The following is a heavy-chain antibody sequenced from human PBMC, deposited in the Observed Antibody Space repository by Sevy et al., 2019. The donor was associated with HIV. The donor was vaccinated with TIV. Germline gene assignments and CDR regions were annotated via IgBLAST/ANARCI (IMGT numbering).Heavy chain of an antibody. V-gene: IGHV1-2*02. CDR3: ARAISYSHDAFDI. Sequence: ASVKVSCKASGYTFTGYYMHWVRQAPGQGLEWMGWINPNSGGTNYAQKFQGTVTMTRDTSISTAYMELSRLRSDDTAVYYCARAISYSHDAFDIWGQGTMVTVSS. CDR1: GYTFTGYY. J-gene: IGHJ3*02. D-gene: IGHD2-21*01. CDR2: INPNSGGT.